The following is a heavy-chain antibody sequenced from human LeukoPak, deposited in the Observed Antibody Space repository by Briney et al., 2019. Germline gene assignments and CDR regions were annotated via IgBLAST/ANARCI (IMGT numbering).Heavy chain of an antibody. Sequence: PSETLSLTCGVSGGSVSSTNWWTWIRQPPGKGLEWIGEVHLDGRANFNPSLKSRLTMSVDLSENHVSLKLTSVTAADTAVYYCAREGGFYRPLDYSGQGTLVTVSS. CDR2: VHLDGRA. V-gene: IGHV4-4*02. CDR1: GGSVSSTNW. J-gene: IGHJ4*02. CDR3: AREGGFYRPLDY. D-gene: IGHD6-25*01.